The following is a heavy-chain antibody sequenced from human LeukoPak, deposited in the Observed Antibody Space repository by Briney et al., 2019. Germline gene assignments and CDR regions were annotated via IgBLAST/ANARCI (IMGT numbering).Heavy chain of an antibody. D-gene: IGHD3-10*01. CDR2: INYSGST. J-gene: IGHJ4*02. CDR1: GGSISSYY. CDR3: ARYVVYGSGKYYFDY. Sequence: SETLSLTCTVSGGSISSYYWSWIRQPPGKGLEWIASINYSGSTYYNPSLKSRVTISVDTSENQFSLKLSSVTAAGTAVYYCARYVVYGSGKYYFDYWGQGTLVTVSS. V-gene: IGHV4-39*01.